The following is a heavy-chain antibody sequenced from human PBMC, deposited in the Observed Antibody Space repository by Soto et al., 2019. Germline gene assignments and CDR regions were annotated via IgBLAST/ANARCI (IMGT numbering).Heavy chain of an antibody. Sequence: GASVKVSCKASGGTFSSYAISWVRQAPGQGLEWMGGIIPIFGTANYAQKFQGRVTITADESTSTAYMELSSLRSEDTAVYYCARVGGDYGVPHAFDIWGQGTMVTVSS. CDR2: IIPIFGTA. D-gene: IGHD4-17*01. CDR1: GGTFSSYA. J-gene: IGHJ3*02. V-gene: IGHV1-69*13. CDR3: ARVGGDYGVPHAFDI.